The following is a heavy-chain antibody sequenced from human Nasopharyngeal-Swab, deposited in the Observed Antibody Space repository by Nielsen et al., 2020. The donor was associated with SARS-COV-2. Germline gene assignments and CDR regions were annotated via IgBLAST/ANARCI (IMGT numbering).Heavy chain of an antibody. CDR3: AKGRITMTPFDY. D-gene: IGHD3-22*01. J-gene: IGHJ4*02. Sequence: GESLKISCAASGFTFSSYWMHWVRQAPGKGLEWVSAISGSGGSTYYADSVKGRFTISRDNSKNTLYLQMNSLRAEDTAVYYCAKGRITMTPFDYWGQGTLVTVSS. CDR1: GFTFSSYW. CDR2: ISGSGGST. V-gene: IGHV3-23*01.